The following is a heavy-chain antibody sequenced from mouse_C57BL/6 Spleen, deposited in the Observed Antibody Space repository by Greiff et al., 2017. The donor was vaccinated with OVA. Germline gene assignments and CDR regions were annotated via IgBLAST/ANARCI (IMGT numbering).Heavy chain of an antibody. Sequence: EVQLVESGGDLVKPGGSLKLSCAASGFTFSSYGMSWVRQTPDKRLEWVATISSGGSYTYYPDRVKGRFTISRDNAKNTLYLQMSSLKSEDTAMYYCARHYGSSYGYFDVWGTGTTVTVSS. CDR2: ISSGGSYT. CDR1: GFTFSSYG. CDR3: ARHYGSSYGYFDV. V-gene: IGHV5-6*01. J-gene: IGHJ1*03. D-gene: IGHD1-1*01.